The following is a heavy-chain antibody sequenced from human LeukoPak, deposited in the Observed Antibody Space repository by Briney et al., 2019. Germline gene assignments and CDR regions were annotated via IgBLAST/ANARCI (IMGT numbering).Heavy chain of an antibody. J-gene: IGHJ4*02. D-gene: IGHD2-2*02. CDR2: ISSSGSTI. CDR1: GFTFSDYY. V-gene: IGHV3-11*01. Sequence: GGSLGLSCAASGFTFSDYYMSWIRQAPGKGLEWVSYISSSGSTIYYADSVKGRFTISRDNAKNSLYLQMNSLRAEDTAVYYCARDRDPYCSSTSCYTPDYWGQGTLVTVSS. CDR3: ARDRDPYCSSTSCYTPDY.